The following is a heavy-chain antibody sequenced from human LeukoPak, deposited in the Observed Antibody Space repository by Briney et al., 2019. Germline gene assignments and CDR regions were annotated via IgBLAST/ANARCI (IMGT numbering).Heavy chain of an antibody. CDR2: IYNSGST. D-gene: IGHD6-19*01. V-gene: IGHV4-59*08. CDR1: GGSISSYY. J-gene: IGHJ4*02. CDR3: ARSWGSSAWYAHAEY. Sequence: SETLSLTCTVSGGSISSYYWSWIRQPPGKGLEWIGYIYNSGSTNYNPSLKSRVTISVDTSKNQFSLKLSSVTAADTAVYYCARSWGSSAWYAHAEYWGQGTLVTVSS.